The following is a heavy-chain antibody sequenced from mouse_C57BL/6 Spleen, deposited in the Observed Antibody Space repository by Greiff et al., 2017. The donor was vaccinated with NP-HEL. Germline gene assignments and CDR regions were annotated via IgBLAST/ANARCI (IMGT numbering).Heavy chain of an antibody. CDR1: GFTFSSYA. CDR2: ISDGGSYT. CDR3: ARAPYSNYVMAWFAY. J-gene: IGHJ3*01. D-gene: IGHD2-5*01. V-gene: IGHV5-4*01. Sequence: EVQLVESGGGLVKPGGSLKLSCAASGFTFSSYAMSWVRQTREKRLEWVATISDGGSYTYYPDNVKGRFTISRDNAKNNLYLQMSHLKSEDTAMYYCARAPYSNYVMAWFAYWGQGTLVTVSA.